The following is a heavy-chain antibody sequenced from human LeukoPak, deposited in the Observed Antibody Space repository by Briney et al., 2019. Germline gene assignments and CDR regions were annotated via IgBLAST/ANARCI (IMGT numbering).Heavy chain of an antibody. D-gene: IGHD6-13*01. CDR1: GFTFDDYA. CDR2: ISWNSGSI. CDR3: ARGSSSWSFDY. J-gene: IGHJ4*02. Sequence: PGGSLRLSCAASGFTFDDYAMHWVRQAPGKGLEWVSGISWNSGSIGYADSVKGRFTISRDNSKNTLYLQMNSLRAEDTAVYYCARGSSSWSFDYWGQGTLVTVSS. V-gene: IGHV3-9*01.